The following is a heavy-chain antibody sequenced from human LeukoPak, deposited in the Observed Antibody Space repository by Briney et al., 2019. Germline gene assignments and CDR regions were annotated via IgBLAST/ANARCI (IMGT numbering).Heavy chain of an antibody. V-gene: IGHV3-30*18. CDR1: VFTFSSSD. Sequence: GRSLRLSCAASVFTFSSSDMHWVRQAPGKGLEWVAVISYDATNKYYADSVKGRFTLSRDNSKNTLYLQTNTLRDEDTAVYYGAKASSNYFYYFEYWGQGTLVTVSS. CDR2: ISYDATNK. CDR3: AKASSNYFYYFEY. J-gene: IGHJ4*02. D-gene: IGHD2/OR15-2a*01.